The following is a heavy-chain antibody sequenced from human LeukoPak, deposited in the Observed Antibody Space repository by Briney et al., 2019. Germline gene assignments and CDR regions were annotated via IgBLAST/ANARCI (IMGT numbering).Heavy chain of an antibody. Sequence: SETLSLTCTVSGGSISSHYWSWIRQPPGKGLEWIGYIYYSGSTNYNPSLKSRVTISVDTSKNQFSLKLSSVTAADTAVYYCARERKVAPQLLWDIIDYGAQGSLVTVSA. D-gene: IGHD2-2*01. CDR1: GGSISSHY. V-gene: IGHV4-59*11. CDR3: ARERKVAPQLLWDIIDY. J-gene: IGHJ4*02. CDR2: IYYSGST.